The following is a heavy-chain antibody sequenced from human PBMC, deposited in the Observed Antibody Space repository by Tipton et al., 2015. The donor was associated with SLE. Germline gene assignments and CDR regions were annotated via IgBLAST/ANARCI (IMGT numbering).Heavy chain of an antibody. J-gene: IGHJ4*02. CDR2: IRGAGDSA. V-gene: IGHV3-23*01. CDR1: GFTFSNYA. Sequence: SLRLSCAASGFTFSNYAMSWVRQAPGKGLEWVSAIRGAGDSAYYADSVKGRFTISRDNAKNSLYLQMNSLRADDTAVYYCTTSSGYYLGNYWGQGTLVTVSS. D-gene: IGHD3-22*01. CDR3: TTSSGYYLGNY.